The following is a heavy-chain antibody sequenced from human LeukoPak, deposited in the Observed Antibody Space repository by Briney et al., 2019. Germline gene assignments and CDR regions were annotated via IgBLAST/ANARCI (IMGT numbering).Heavy chain of an antibody. D-gene: IGHD4-17*01. CDR1: GYTFTSYY. Sequence: ASVKVSCKASGYTFTSYYMHWVRQAPGQGLEWMGITNPSGGSTSYAQKFQGRVTMTRDTSTSTVYMELSSLRSEDTAVYYCARDRTRYGDYVSLSDYWGQGTLVTVSS. J-gene: IGHJ4*02. CDR3: ARDRTRYGDYVSLSDY. V-gene: IGHV1-46*01. CDR2: TNPSGGST.